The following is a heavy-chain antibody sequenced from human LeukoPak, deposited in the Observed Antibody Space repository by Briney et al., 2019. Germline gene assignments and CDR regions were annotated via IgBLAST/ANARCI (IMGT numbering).Heavy chain of an antibody. Sequence: GGSLRLSCAASGFTFSSYGMHWVRQAPGKGLEWVAVISYDGSNKYYADSVKGRFTISRDNAKNSLYLQMNSLRAEDTAVYYCARDVHGGSDYWGQGTLVTVSS. CDR1: GFTFSSYG. V-gene: IGHV3-33*05. CDR2: ISYDGSNK. CDR3: ARDVHGGSDY. D-gene: IGHD4-23*01. J-gene: IGHJ4*02.